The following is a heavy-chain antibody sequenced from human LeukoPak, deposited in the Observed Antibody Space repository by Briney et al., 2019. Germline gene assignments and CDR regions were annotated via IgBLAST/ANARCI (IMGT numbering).Heavy chain of an antibody. CDR1: GFTFSNYG. CDR2: IWYDGSSK. V-gene: IGHV3-33*06. Sequence: PGGSLRLSCAASGFTFSNYGMHWVRQAPGKGLEWVAVIWYDGSSKYCSDSVKGRFTISRDNSKNTLYLQMNSLRAEDTAVYYCAKDWTKDTAMALDAFDIWGQGTMVTVSS. CDR3: AKDWTKDTAMALDAFDI. J-gene: IGHJ3*02. D-gene: IGHD5-18*01.